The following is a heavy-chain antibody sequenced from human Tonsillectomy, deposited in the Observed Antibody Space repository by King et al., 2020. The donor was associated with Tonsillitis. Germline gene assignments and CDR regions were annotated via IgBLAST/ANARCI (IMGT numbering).Heavy chain of an antibody. CDR1: GGSISTYY. D-gene: IGHD2/OR15-2a*01. V-gene: IGHV4-4*07. CDR2: IHSSGST. CDR3: ARDRIAPSNTFDY. Sequence: VQLQESGPGLVKPSETLSLTCTVSGGSISTYYWSWIRQPAGKGLEWIGRIHSSGSTNYNPSLKSRVTMSVDTSMNQFSLKLTSVTAADTAVYYCARDRIAPSNTFDYWGQGNLVTVSS. J-gene: IGHJ4*02.